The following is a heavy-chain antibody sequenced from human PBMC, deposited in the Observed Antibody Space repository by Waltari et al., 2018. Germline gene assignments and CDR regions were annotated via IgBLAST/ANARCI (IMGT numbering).Heavy chain of an antibody. D-gene: IGHD6-19*01. CDR1: GFTFSSYG. V-gene: IGHV3-33*01. J-gene: IGHJ4*02. CDR2: IWYDGSNK. CDR3: ARASIAVAGSRSDYFDY. Sequence: QVQLVESGGGVVQPGRSLRLSCAASGFTFSSYGMHWVRQAPGKGLEWVAVIWYDGSNKYYADSVKGRFTISRENSKNTLYLQMNSLRAEDTAVYYCARASIAVAGSRSDYFDYWGQGTLVTVSS.